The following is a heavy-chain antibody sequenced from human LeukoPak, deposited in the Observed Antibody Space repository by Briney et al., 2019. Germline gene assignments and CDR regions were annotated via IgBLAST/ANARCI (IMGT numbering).Heavy chain of an antibody. V-gene: IGHV4-34*01. CDR3: ASEYSSSSFDY. D-gene: IGHD6-6*01. Sequence: PSETLSLTCAVYGGAFSGYYWSWIRQPPGKGLEWIGEINHSGSTNYNPSLKSRVTISVDTSKNQFSLKLSSVTAADTAVYYCASEYSSSSFDYWGQGTLVTVSS. CDR1: GGAFSGYY. J-gene: IGHJ4*02. CDR2: INHSGST.